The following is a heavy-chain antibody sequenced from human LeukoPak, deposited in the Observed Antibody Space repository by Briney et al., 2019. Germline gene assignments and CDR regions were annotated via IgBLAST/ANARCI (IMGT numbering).Heavy chain of an antibody. V-gene: IGHV4-39*01. D-gene: IGHD3-3*01. CDR3: ARQRSYYDFWSGYLDAFDI. Sequence: PSETLSLTCTVSGGSISSSSYYWGWIRQPPGKGLEWIGSIYYSGSTYYNPSLKSRVTISVDTSKNQFFLKLSSVTAADTAVYYCARQRSYYDFWSGYLDAFDIWGQGTMVTVSS. CDR2: IYYSGST. J-gene: IGHJ3*02. CDR1: GGSISSSSYY.